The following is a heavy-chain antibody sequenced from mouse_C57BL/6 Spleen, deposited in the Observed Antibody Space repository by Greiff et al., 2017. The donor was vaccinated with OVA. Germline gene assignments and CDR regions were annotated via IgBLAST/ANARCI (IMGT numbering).Heavy chain of an antibody. D-gene: IGHD1-1*01. CDR2: ISGGGGNT. Sequence: EVQVVESGGGLVKPGGSLKLSCAASGFTFSSYTMSWVRQTPEKRLEWVATISGGGGNTYYPDSVKGRFTISRDNAKNTLYLQMSSLRSEDTALYYCARHTTVVRGNFDVWGTGTTVTVSS. CDR1: GFTFSSYT. J-gene: IGHJ1*03. V-gene: IGHV5-9*01. CDR3: ARHTTVVRGNFDV.